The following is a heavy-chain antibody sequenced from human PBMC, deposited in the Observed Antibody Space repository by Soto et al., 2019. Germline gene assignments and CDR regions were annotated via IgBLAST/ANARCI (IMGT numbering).Heavy chain of an antibody. Sequence: GGSLRLSCAASGFTFSSYAMTWVRQAPGKGLEWVSVISGSGGSTHYADSVKGRSTIARDNAKNSLYLQMNSLRAEDTAVYYCARDGCSGSNCLNWFDPMGQKTLVTVSS. J-gene: IGHJ5*02. CDR1: GFTFSSYA. D-gene: IGHD2-15*01. CDR2: ISGSGGST. V-gene: IGHV3-23*01. CDR3: ARDGCSGSNCLNWFDP.